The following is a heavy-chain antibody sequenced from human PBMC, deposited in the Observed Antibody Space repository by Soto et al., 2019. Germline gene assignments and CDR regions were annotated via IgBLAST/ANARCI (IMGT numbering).Heavy chain of an antibody. V-gene: IGHV4-59*08. Sequence: SETLSLTCTVSGGSISSYYWSWIRQPPGKGLEWIGYIYYSGSTNYNPSLKSRVTISVDTSKNQFSLKLSSVTAADTAVYYCAAGFGELFDYWGQGTLVTVSS. J-gene: IGHJ4*02. CDR3: AAGFGELFDY. D-gene: IGHD3-10*01. CDR2: IYYSGST. CDR1: GGSISSYY.